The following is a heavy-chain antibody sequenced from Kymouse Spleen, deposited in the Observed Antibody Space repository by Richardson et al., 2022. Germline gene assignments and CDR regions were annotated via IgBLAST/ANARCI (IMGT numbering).Heavy chain of an antibody. D-gene: IGHD5-18,IGHD2-8*01,IGHD3-16*02. CDR3: AREIPPYGMDV. CDR2: INHSGST. J-gene: IGHJ6*02. CDR1: GGSFSGYY. V-gene: IGHV4-34*01. Sequence: QVQLQQWGAGLLKPSETLSLTCAVYGGSFSGYYWSWIRQPPGKGLEWIGEINHSGSTNYNPSLKSRVTISVDTSKNQFSLKLSSVTAADTAVYYCAREIPPYGMDVWGQGTTVTVSS.